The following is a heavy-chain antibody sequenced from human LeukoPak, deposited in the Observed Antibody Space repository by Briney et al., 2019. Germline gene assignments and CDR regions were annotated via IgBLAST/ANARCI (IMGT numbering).Heavy chain of an antibody. CDR2: MNPNSGNT. D-gene: IGHD6-13*01. V-gene: IGHV1-8*01. CDR1: GYTFTSYD. J-gene: IGHJ5*02. Sequence: ASVKVSCKASGYTFTSYDINWVRQATGQGLEWVGWMNPNSGNTGYAQKFQGRVTMTRNTSISTAYMELSSLRSEDTAVYYCASSTPGIAAAGTWGQGTLVTVSS. CDR3: ASSTPGIAAAGT.